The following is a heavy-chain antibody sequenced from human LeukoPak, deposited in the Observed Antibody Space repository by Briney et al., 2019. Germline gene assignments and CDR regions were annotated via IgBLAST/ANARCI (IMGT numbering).Heavy chain of an antibody. CDR2: ISSNGGST. CDR3: ARAVGPFDI. Sequence: PGGSLRLSCSASGFTFSNYTMHWVRQAPGKGLEYVSSISSNGGSTYSADSVKGRFTISRDNSKNTLYLQMNSLRAEDTAVYYCARAVGPFDIWGQGTIV. CDR1: GFTFSNYT. J-gene: IGHJ3*02. D-gene: IGHD3-16*01. V-gene: IGHV3-64*04.